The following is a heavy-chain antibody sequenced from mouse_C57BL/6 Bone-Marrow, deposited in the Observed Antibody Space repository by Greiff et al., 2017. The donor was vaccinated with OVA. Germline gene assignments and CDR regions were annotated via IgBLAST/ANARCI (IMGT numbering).Heavy chain of an antibody. D-gene: IGHD1-3*01. V-gene: IGHV14-4*01. J-gene: IGHJ3*02. Sequence: EVQLVESGAELVRPGASVKLSCTASGFNIKDDYMHWVKQRPEQGLEWIGWIDPENGDTEYASKFQGKATITADTSSNTAYLQLSSLTSEDTAVYYCTTWGAPGYWGQGTLVTVSA. CDR3: TTWGAPGY. CDR2: IDPENGDT. CDR1: GFNIKDDY.